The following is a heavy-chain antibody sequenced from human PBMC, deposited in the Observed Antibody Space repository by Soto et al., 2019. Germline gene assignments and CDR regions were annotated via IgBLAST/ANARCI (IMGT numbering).Heavy chain of an antibody. CDR2: ISAKSGGT. Sequence: QVHLVQSGAEVKKPGASVKVSCQASGYTFTGYHIHWVRQAPGQGLEWMGWISAKSGGTNYAQNFQGRVTLTRDTSISTAYMELSSLRSDDTAVYYCARAPGSRSGIFGGWGQGTLVTVSS. V-gene: IGHV1-2*02. CDR3: ARAPGSRSGIFGG. CDR1: GYTFTGYH. D-gene: IGHD3-3*01. J-gene: IGHJ4*02.